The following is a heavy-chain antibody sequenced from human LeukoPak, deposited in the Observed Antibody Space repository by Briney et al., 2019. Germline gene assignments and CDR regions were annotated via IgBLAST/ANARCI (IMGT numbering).Heavy chain of an antibody. J-gene: IGHJ6*03. CDR2: IGGSDGRT. V-gene: IGHV3-23*01. CDR1: GFTFSTYA. Sequence: GGSLRLSCAASGFTFSTYAMSWVRRAPGKGLEWVSLIGGSDGRTRYADSVKGRFTISRDNSKNTLYLEMNSLRAEDTAVYYCAKDSSSYDWGYMDVWGKGTAVTISS. D-gene: IGHD3-22*01. CDR3: AKDSSSYDWGYMDV.